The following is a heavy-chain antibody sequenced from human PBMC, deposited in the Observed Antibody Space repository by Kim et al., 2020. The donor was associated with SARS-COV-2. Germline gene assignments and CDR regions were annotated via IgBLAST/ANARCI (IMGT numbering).Heavy chain of an antibody. D-gene: IGHD3-10*01. Sequence: SETLSLTCTVSGGSISSSSYYWGWIRQPPGKGLEWIGSIYYSGSTYYNPSLKSRVTISVDTSKNQFSLKLSSVTAADTAVYYCARHGVGTMVRGVNYYYYYGMDVWGQGTTVTVSS. CDR1: GGSISSSSYY. CDR2: IYYSGST. J-gene: IGHJ6*02. V-gene: IGHV4-39*01. CDR3: ARHGVGTMVRGVNYYYYYGMDV.